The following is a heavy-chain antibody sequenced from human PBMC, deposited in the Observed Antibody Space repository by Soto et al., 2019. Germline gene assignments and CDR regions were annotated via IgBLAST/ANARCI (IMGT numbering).Heavy chain of an antibody. Sequence: QVQLQESGPGLVKPSQTLSLTCTVSGGSISSGGYYWSWIRQHTGKGLEWIGYIYYSGSTYYNPSLKSRVTISVDTSKNQFSLKLSSVTAADTAVYYCARGPGAWLLSRIDPWGQGTLVTVSS. CDR2: IYYSGST. V-gene: IGHV4-31*03. CDR1: GGSISSGGYY. CDR3: ARGPGAWLLSRIDP. D-gene: IGHD3-3*01. J-gene: IGHJ5*02.